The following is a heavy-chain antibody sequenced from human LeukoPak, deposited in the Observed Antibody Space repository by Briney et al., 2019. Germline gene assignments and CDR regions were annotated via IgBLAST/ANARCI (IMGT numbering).Heavy chain of an antibody. Sequence: GESLSLSCAASGFTFSSYAMSWVRQAPGKGLEWVSGISTSGGSSSYADSVKGRFTISRDNPRNTPYMQMNSLRAEDTALYYCAIMHPYYDGSGYWVQWGQGTLVTVSS. J-gene: IGHJ4*02. CDR1: GFTFSSYA. D-gene: IGHD3-22*01. CDR3: AIMHPYYDGSGYWVQ. CDR2: ISTSGGSS. V-gene: IGHV3-23*01.